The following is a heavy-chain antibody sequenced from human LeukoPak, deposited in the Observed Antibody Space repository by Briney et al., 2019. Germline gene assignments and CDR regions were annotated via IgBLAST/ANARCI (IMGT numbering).Heavy chain of an antibody. Sequence: ASVKVSCKASGGTFSSYAISWVRQAPGQGLEWMGGIIPIFGTANYAQKFQGRVTITADESTSTAYMELCSLRSEDTAVYYCARGGVVVVPAAMYPLWYWGQGTLVTVSS. CDR3: ARGGVVVVPAAMYPLWY. J-gene: IGHJ4*02. CDR2: IIPIFGTA. CDR1: GGTFSSYA. V-gene: IGHV1-69*19. D-gene: IGHD2-2*01.